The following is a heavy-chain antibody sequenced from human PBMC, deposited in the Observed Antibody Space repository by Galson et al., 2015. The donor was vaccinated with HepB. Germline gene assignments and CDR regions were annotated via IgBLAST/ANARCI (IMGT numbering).Heavy chain of an antibody. J-gene: IGHJ4*02. CDR2: ITSSGGNR. CDR3: AKDGIMVANNPYHFHY. Sequence: SLRLSCAASGFSFTRYAMTWVRQAPGRGLEWVSSITSSGGNRYYTDSVKGRFTVSRDNSKNTLLLQLNSLIAEDTAMYFCAKDGIMVANNPYHFHYWGQGTLVTVSS. CDR1: GFSFTRYA. V-gene: IGHV3-23*01. D-gene: IGHD2-15*01.